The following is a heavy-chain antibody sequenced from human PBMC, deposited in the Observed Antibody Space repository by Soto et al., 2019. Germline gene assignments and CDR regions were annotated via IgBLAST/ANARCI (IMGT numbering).Heavy chain of an antibody. CDR1: GFTFSSYG. D-gene: IGHD3-10*01. V-gene: IGHV3-30*18. J-gene: IGHJ6*02. Sequence: GESLKISCAASGFTFSSYGMHWVRQAPGKGLEWVAVISYDGSNKYYADSVKGRFTISRDNSKNTLYLQMNSLRAEDTAVYYCAKDLSMVYYYYYYGMDVWGQGTTVTVSS. CDR2: ISYDGSNK. CDR3: AKDLSMVYYYYYYGMDV.